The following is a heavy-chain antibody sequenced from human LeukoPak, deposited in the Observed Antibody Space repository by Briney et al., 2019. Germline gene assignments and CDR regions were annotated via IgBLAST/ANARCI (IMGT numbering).Heavy chain of an antibody. CDR2: ISGNGGST. Sequence: GGSLRLSCAASGFAFRSYAMTWVRQAPGKGLEWVSLISGNGGSTYYTDSVKGRFTISRDNSKNTLFLHMNSLRAEDTAVYYCAKDPRNYDGEAPDYWGQGTLVTVSS. CDR3: AKDPRNYDGEAPDY. J-gene: IGHJ4*02. CDR1: GFAFRSYA. V-gene: IGHV3-23*01. D-gene: IGHD4-11*01.